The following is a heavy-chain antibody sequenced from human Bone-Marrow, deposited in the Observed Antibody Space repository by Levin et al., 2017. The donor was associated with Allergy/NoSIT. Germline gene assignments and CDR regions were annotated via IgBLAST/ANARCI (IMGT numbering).Heavy chain of an antibody. CDR3: ARDPRATQQVRNYFDD. CDR2: TSSDGNNK. Sequence: GGSLRLSCAASGFTFTDYAMHWVRQAPGKGLQWVAVTSSDGNNKYYAEFVRGRFTISRDNSNNMLYLQMNSLTTEDTAVYYCARDPRATQQVRNYFDDRGLGTLLTVSS. J-gene: IGHJ4*02. D-gene: IGHD2-2*01. CDR1: GFTFTDYA. V-gene: IGHV3-30-3*01.